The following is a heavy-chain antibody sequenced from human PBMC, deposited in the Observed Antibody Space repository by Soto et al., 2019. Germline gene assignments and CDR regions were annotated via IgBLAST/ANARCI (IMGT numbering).Heavy chain of an antibody. V-gene: IGHV4-4*02. CDR2: IYHSGST. D-gene: IGHD2-21*02. CDR1: GGSISSSHW. Sequence: QVHLQESGPGLVNPSGTLTLTCAVSGGSISSSHWWGWVRQAPGTGLEWIGEIYHSGSTNYNPSLKSRITMSVDKSKNQFSVNLSSVTAADTAVYYCVRDADETAIVPAPWLVWGRGTMVTVSS. J-gene: IGHJ6*02. CDR3: VRDADETAIVPAPWLV.